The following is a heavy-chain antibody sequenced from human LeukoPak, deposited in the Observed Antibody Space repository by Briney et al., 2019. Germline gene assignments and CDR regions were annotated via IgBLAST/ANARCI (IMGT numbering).Heavy chain of an antibody. CDR1: GDSISNFY. CDR2: ISHSGST. D-gene: IGHD2-21*02. Sequence: SETLSLTCSVSGDSISNFYWSWIRQPPGQGLEWIGYISHSGSTNYNPSLKSRVTISLDTSKTQFSLKLSYVTAADTAVYYCARALKVTDAFDIWGQGTMVTVSS. J-gene: IGHJ3*02. V-gene: IGHV4-59*08. CDR3: ARALKVTDAFDI.